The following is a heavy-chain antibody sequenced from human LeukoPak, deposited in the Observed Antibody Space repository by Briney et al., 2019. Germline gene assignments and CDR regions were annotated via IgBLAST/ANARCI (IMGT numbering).Heavy chain of an antibody. CDR1: GGSIRSSSYY. Sequence: SGTLSLTCAVSGGSIRSSSYYWGWMRQPPGKGLEWIGSIFYSGSTYYNPSLKSRVTISVDTSKNQFSLKLSSVTAADTAVYYCVRKGDGYNSGYFDLWGRGTLVTVSS. D-gene: IGHD5-24*01. CDR3: VRKGDGYNSGYFDL. CDR2: IFYSGST. V-gene: IGHV4-39*01. J-gene: IGHJ2*01.